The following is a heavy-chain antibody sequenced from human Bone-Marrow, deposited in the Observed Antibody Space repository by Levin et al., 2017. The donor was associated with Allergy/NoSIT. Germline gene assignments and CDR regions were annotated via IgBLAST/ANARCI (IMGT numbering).Heavy chain of an antibody. J-gene: IGHJ4*02. CDR2: IIPILGIA. CDR3: ARAQYCSGGSCYPSVESYYFDY. V-gene: IGHV1-69*04. D-gene: IGHD2-15*01. Sequence: TSGGSLRLSCKASGGTFSSYAISWVRQAPGQGLEWMGRIIPILGIANYAQKFQGRVTITADKSTSTAYMELSSLRSEDTAVYYCARAQYCSGGSCYPSVESYYFDYWGQGTLVTVSS. CDR1: GGTFSSYA.